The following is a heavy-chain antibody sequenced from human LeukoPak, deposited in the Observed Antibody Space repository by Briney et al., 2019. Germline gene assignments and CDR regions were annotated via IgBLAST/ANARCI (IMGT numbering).Heavy chain of an antibody. D-gene: IGHD3-3*01. J-gene: IGHJ3*02. CDR2: ISAYNGNT. V-gene: IGHV1-18*01. CDR3: ARGITIFGVVILSAFDI. CDR1: GYTFTSYG. Sequence: GASVKVSCKASGYTFTSYGISWVRQAPGQGLEWMGWISAYNGNTNYAQKLQGRVTMTTDTSTSTVYMELSSLRSEDTAVYYCARGITIFGVVILSAFDIWGQGTMVTVSS.